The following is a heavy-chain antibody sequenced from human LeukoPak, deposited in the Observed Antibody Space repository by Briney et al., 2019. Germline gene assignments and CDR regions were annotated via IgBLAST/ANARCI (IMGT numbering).Heavy chain of an antibody. CDR1: GYTFTGYY. Sequence: ASVKVSCKASGYTFTGYYMHWVRQAPGQGLEWMGWINPNSGGTNYAQKFQGRVTMTRDTSISTAYMELSRLRSDDTAVYYCARAKSRSDYYKNDAFDIWGQGTMVTVSS. CDR2: INPNSGGT. V-gene: IGHV1-2*02. CDR3: ARAKSRSDYYKNDAFDI. D-gene: IGHD3-22*01. J-gene: IGHJ3*02.